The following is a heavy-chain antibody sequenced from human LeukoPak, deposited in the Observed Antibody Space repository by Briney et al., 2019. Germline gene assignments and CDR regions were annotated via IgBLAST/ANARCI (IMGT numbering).Heavy chain of an antibody. D-gene: IGHD5-18*01. CDR1: GGSISSNY. V-gene: IGHV4-59*01. CDR2: THHSGST. Sequence: PSETLSLTCSVSGGSISSNYWSWIRQPPGKGLEWIGYTHHSGSTSYNHSLKSRITISLDTSKNQFSLKLNSVNAADTAVYYCVRSSGYSYGDFDYWGEGTLVTVCS. CDR3: VRSSGYSYGDFDY. J-gene: IGHJ4*02.